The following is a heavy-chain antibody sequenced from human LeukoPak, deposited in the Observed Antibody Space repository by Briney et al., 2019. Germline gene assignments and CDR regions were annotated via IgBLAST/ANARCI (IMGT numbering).Heavy chain of an antibody. Sequence: GGSLRLSCAASGXTFSSYSMNWVRQAPGKGLEWVWYVSSSGSTIYYADSVKGRFTISRDNATNSLYLQMNSLRAEDTAVYYCARDSYYYDSSGGDPYFDYWGQGTLVTVSS. V-gene: IGHV3-48*04. J-gene: IGHJ4*02. CDR3: ARDSYYYDSSGGDPYFDY. CDR1: GXTFSSYS. D-gene: IGHD3-22*01. CDR2: VSSSGSTI.